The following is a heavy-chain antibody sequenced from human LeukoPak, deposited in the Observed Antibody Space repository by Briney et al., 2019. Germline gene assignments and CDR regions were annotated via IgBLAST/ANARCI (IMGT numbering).Heavy chain of an antibody. J-gene: IGHJ4*02. CDR3: ARELITYYYDSSGYYPWDW. CDR1: GYTFTGYY. CDR2: INPNSGGT. Sequence: ASVKVSCKASGYTFTGYYMHWVRRAPGQGLEWMGWINPNSGGTNYAQKFQGRVTMTRDTSISTAYMELSRLRSDDTAVYYCARELITYYYDSSGYYPWDWWGQGTLVTVSS. D-gene: IGHD3-22*01. V-gene: IGHV1-2*02.